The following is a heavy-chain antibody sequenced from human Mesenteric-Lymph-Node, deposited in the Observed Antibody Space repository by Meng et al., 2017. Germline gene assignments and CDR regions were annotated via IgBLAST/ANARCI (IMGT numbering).Heavy chain of an antibody. J-gene: IGHJ4*02. CDR2: INPNSGGT. Sequence: VQLVQSGAEVKKPGASGKVSCKASGYTFTGYYMHWVRQAPGQGLEWMGWINPNSGGTNYAQKFQGRVTLTRDTSISTAYMELTSLRSDDTALYYCARVPPPPGYSSRSASYYFDYWGQGTLVTVSS. D-gene: IGHD5-18*01. CDR3: ARVPPPPGYSSRSASYYFDY. CDR1: GYTFTGYY. V-gene: IGHV1-2*02.